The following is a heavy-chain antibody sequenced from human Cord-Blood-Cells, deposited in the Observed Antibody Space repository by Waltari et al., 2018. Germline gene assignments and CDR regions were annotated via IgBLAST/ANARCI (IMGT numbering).Heavy chain of an antibody. V-gene: IGHV3-15*01. D-gene: IGHD1-26*01. CDR3: TTDCSGSYYFDY. CDR2: IKSKTEGGTT. CDR1: GFTFSNAW. J-gene: IGHJ4*02. Sequence: EVQLVESGGGLVKPGGSLRLSCAASGFTFSNAWMSWVRQAPGKGLEWVGRIKSKTEGGTTDYAAPVKGRFTISRDDSKNTLYLQMNSLKTEDTAVYYCTTDCSGSYYFDYWGQGTLVTVSS.